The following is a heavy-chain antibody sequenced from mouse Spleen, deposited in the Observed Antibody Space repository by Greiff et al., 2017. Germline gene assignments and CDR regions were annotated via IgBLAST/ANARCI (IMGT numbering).Heavy chain of an antibody. Sequence: QVQLKQSGPELVKPGASVKISCKASGYAFSSSWMNWVKQRPGKGLEWIGRIYPGDGDTNYNGKFKGKATLTADKSSSTAYMQLSSLTSEDSAVYFCARSGGYLYAMDYWGQGTSVTVSS. CDR1: GYAFSSSW. D-gene: IGHD2-2*01. V-gene: IGHV1-82*01. CDR2: IYPGDGDT. CDR3: ARSGGYLYAMDY. J-gene: IGHJ4*01.